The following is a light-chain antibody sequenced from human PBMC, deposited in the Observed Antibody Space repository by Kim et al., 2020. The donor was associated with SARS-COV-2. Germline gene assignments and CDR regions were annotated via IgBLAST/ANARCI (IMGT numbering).Light chain of an antibody. Sequence: GQSITIACTGTSSDVGPYNYVSWYQHHPGKAPKLLIYDVSERPSGVSNRFSGSKSGNTASLTISGLQAEDEADYYCSSYATSRSYVFGTGTKVTVL. V-gene: IGLV2-14*03. CDR3: SSYATSRSYV. CDR1: SSDVGPYNY. CDR2: DVS. J-gene: IGLJ1*01.